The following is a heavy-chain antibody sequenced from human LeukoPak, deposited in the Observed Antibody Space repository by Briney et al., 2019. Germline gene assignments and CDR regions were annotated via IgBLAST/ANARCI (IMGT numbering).Heavy chain of an antibody. D-gene: IGHD2-21*01. CDR2: IKQDGSEK. Sequence: PGGSLRLSCAASGFTFRSYWMSWVRQAPGKGLEWVANIKQDGSEKYYVDSVKGRFTISRDNAKNSLYLQMNSLRDEDTAVYYCATNLAIHFDYWGQGTLVTVSS. V-gene: IGHV3-7*02. CDR1: GFTFRSYW. CDR3: ATNLAIHFDY. J-gene: IGHJ4*02.